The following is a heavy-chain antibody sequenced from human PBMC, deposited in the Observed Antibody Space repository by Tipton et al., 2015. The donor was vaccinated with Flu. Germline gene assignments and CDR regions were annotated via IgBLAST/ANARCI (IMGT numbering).Heavy chain of an antibody. J-gene: IGHJ5*01. V-gene: IGHV4-61*02. CDR3: ARDSGAYPLGFDP. Sequence: TLSLTCSVSGIPMRSGIQSWSWIRPSAGKGLEWIGLTYTNGDTTYNPSLKSRVTIAIDTPKNQLSMTLTSVTAADTAVYYCARDSGAYPLGFDPWGPGTLVTVSS. D-gene: IGHD2-15*01. CDR1: GIPMRSGIQS. CDR2: TYTNGDT.